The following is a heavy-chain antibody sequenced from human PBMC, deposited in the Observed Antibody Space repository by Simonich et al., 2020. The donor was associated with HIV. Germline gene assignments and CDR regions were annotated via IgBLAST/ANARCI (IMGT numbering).Heavy chain of an antibody. J-gene: IGHJ6*03. D-gene: IGHD2-15*01. CDR2: LHHSGST. Sequence: QVQLQQWGAGLLKPSETLSLTCAVYGGSFSGYHWSWIRQPPGKGLEWIGDLHHSGSTNNNPSRNSRVTISVDTSKNQFSLKLSSVTAADTAVYYCVRGPVVVLVATPQSYYYMDVWGKGTTVTVSS. V-gene: IGHV4-34*01. CDR1: GGSFSGYH. CDR3: VRGPVVVLVATPQSYYYMDV.